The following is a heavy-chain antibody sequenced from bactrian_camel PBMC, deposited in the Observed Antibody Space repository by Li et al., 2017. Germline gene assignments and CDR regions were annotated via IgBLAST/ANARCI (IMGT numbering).Heavy chain of an antibody. CDR3: AARTDSDCGIWHLATAGYFRY. V-gene: IGHV3S6*01. J-gene: IGHJ4*01. Sequence: HVQLVESGGGSVQAGGSLRLTCTASGFAVSSGCMVWFRQAPGKAREMVAYVEGDGVIWHTDSVRGRFTISQDNAKSTIYLQIDSLKPDDTAMYYCAARTDSDCGIWHLATAGYFRYWGRGTQVTVS. CDR1: GFAVSSGC. CDR2: VEGDGVI. D-gene: IGHD2*01.